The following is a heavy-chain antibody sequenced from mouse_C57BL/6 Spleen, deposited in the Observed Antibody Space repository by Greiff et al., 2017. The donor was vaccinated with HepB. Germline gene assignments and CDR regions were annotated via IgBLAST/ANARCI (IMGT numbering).Heavy chain of an antibody. J-gene: IGHJ4*01. V-gene: IGHV14-4*01. CDR1: GFNIKVDY. CDR3: TTEGSYAMDY. Sequence: VQLKQSGAELVRPGASVKLSCTASGFNIKVDYMHWVKQRPEQGLEWIGWIDPENGDTEYASKFQGKATITADTSSNTAYLQLSSLTSEDTAVYYCTTEGSYAMDYWGQGTSVTVSS. CDR2: IDPENGDT.